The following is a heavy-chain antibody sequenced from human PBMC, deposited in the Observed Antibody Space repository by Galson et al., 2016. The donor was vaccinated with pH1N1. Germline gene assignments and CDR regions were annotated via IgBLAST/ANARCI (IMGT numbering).Heavy chain of an antibody. CDR3: ARDGVGTVDFDY. Sequence: SLRLSCAASGFIFGSYWMHWVRQVPGKGLVWVSRIKSDVSGTTYADSVKGRFTISRDNAKNTLYLQMNSLGAEDAAVYFCARDGVGTVDFDYWGQGTLVTVSS. J-gene: IGHJ4*02. CDR2: IKSDVSGT. CDR1: GFIFGSYW. D-gene: IGHD3-3*01. V-gene: IGHV3-74*03.